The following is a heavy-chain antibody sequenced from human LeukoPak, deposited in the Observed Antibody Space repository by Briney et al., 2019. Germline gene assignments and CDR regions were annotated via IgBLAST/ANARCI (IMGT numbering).Heavy chain of an antibody. D-gene: IGHD2-8*01. CDR2: INPNSGGT. Sequence: ASVKVSCKASGYTFTGYYMHWVRQAPGQGLEWMGWINPNSGGTNYAQKFQGRVTMTRDTSISTAYMELSRLRSEDTAVYYCARGPFCTNGVCYYYYYMDVWGKGTTVTVSS. CDR3: ARGPFCTNGVCYYYYYMDV. CDR1: GYTFTGYY. V-gene: IGHV1-2*02. J-gene: IGHJ6*03.